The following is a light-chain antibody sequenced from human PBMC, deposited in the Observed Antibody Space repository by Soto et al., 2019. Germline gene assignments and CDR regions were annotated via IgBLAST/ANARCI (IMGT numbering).Light chain of an antibody. Sequence: QSVLTQPASVSGSPGQSIMISCIGTSSDVDDYNYVSWYQHHPGKAPKLMIYEVSNRPSGVSNRFSGSKSGNTASLTISGLQAEDEADYYCSSYTASSPWVFGGGTQLTVL. CDR1: SSDVDDYNY. CDR3: SSYTASSPWV. CDR2: EVS. J-gene: IGLJ3*02. V-gene: IGLV2-14*01.